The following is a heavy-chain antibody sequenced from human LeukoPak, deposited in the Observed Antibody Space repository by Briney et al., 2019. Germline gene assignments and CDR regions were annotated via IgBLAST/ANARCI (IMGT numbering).Heavy chain of an antibody. V-gene: IGHV3-23*01. D-gene: IGHD3-22*01. J-gene: IGHJ3*02. Sequence: SGGSLRLSCAASGFTFSSYAMSWVRQAPGKGLEWVSAISGSGCSTYYADSVKGRFTISRDNSKNTLYLQMNSLRAEDTAVYYCAKRYDSSGYSPPDAFDIWGQGTMVTVSS. CDR3: AKRYDSSGYSPPDAFDI. CDR1: GFTFSSYA. CDR2: ISGSGCST.